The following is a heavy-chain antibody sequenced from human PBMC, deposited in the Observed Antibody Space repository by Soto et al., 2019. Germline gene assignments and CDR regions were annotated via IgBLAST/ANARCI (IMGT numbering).Heavy chain of an antibody. CDR2: INTDGSIT. CDR1: GLTFSSYW. V-gene: IGHV3-74*01. J-gene: IGHJ4*02. D-gene: IGHD1-26*01. Sequence: EVQLVESGGGLVQPGGSLRLSCAASGLTFSSYWMHWVRQAPGKGLVWVSRINTDGSITTYAESVKGRFTISRDNTKNTLYLQMNSLRVEDTAVYYCARASGSNIHFDYWGQGTLVTVSS. CDR3: ARASGSNIHFDY.